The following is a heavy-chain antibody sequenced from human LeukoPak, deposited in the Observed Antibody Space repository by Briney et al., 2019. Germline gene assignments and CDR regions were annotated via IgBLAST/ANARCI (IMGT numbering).Heavy chain of an antibody. Sequence: SETLSLTCTVSGGSISSSRYYWGWVRQPPGKGLEWIGSIYYSGSTSYNPSLKSRVTLSVDTSKNQFSLRLSSVTAADTAVYYCARQSDPQWLVLGWFDPWGQGTLVTVSS. J-gene: IGHJ5*02. CDR1: GGSISSSRYY. CDR3: ARQSDPQWLVLGWFDP. V-gene: IGHV4-39*01. CDR2: IYYSGST. D-gene: IGHD6-19*01.